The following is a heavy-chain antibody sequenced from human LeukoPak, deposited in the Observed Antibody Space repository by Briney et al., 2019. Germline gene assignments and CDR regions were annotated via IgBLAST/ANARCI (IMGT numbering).Heavy chain of an antibody. Sequence: GGSLRLSCAASGFTFSSYSMNWVSQAPGKGLEWVSYISSSSSTIYYADSVKGRFTISRDNAKNSLYLQMNSLRAEDTAVYYCARDPLTTVVTPVDYWGQGTLVTVSS. J-gene: IGHJ4*02. CDR3: ARDPLTTVVTPVDY. CDR1: GFTFSSYS. V-gene: IGHV3-48*01. CDR2: ISSSSSTI. D-gene: IGHD4-23*01.